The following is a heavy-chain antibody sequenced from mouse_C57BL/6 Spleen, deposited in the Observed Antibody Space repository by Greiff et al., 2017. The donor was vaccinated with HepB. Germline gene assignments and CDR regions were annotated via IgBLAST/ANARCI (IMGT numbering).Heavy chain of an antibody. CDR1: GYAFTNYL. V-gene: IGHV1-54*01. J-gene: IGHJ3*01. CDR2: INPGSGGT. Sequence: QVQLKESGAELVRPGTSVKVSCKASGYAFTNYLIEWVKQRPGQGLEWIGVINPGSGGTNYNEKFKGKATLTADKSSSTAYMQLSSLTSEDSAVYFCARWRDDSWFAYWGQGTLVTVSA. D-gene: IGHD2-4*01. CDR3: ARWRDDSWFAY.